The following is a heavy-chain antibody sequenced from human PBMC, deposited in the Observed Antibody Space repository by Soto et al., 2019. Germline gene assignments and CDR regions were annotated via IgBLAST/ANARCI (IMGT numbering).Heavy chain of an antibody. Sequence: GASVKVSCKASGYTFTSYGISWVRQAPGQGLEWMGWISAYNGNTNYAQKLQGRVTMTTDTSTSTAYMELRSLRSDDTAVYYCARDRSDIVVVVAAPSWFDPWGQGTLVTVSS. J-gene: IGHJ5*02. CDR3: ARDRSDIVVVVAAPSWFDP. D-gene: IGHD2-15*01. CDR1: GYTFTSYG. CDR2: ISAYNGNT. V-gene: IGHV1-18*01.